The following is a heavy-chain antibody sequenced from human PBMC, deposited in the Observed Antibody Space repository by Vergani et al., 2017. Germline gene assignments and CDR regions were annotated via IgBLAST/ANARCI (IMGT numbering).Heavy chain of an antibody. Sequence: QVQLQESGPGLVKPSETLSLTCTVSGGSISSYYWSWIRQPPGKGLEWIGYIYYSGSTNYNPSLKSRVTISVDTSKNQFSLKLSSVTAADTAVYYCASGYCSSTSCYFDYWGQGTLVTVSS. J-gene: IGHJ4*02. CDR1: GGSISSYY. CDR2: IYYSGST. V-gene: IGHV4-59*12. D-gene: IGHD2-2*03. CDR3: ASGYCSSTSCYFDY.